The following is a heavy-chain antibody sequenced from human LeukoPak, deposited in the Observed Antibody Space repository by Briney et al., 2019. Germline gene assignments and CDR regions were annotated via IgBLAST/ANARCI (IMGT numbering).Heavy chain of an antibody. Sequence: GRSLRLSCAASGFTFDDYAMHWVRQGPGKGLERVSGISWNSGSIGYADSVKGRFTISRDNAKNSLYLQMNSLRAEDTALYYCAKDKWYDSSDYFDYWGQGTLVTVSS. CDR1: GFTFDDYA. V-gene: IGHV3-9*01. CDR2: ISWNSGSI. CDR3: AKDKWYDSSDYFDY. D-gene: IGHD3-22*01. J-gene: IGHJ4*02.